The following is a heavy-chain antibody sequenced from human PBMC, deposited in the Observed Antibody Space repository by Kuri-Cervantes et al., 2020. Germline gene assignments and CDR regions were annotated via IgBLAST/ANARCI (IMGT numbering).Heavy chain of an antibody. CDR2: IYTSGST. Sequence: SETLSLTCTVSGGSISSYYWSWSRPPAGKGLEWIGRIYTSGSTNYNPSLKSRVTMSVDTSKNQFSLKLSSVTAADTAVYYCAREIFGGTSGVRYYYYGMDVWGQGTTVTVSS. CDR3: AREIFGGTSGVRYYYYGMDV. D-gene: IGHD3-3*01. V-gene: IGHV4-4*07. CDR1: GGSISSYY. J-gene: IGHJ6*02.